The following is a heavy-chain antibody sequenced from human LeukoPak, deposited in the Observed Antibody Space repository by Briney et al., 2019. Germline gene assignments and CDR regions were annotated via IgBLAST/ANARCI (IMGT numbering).Heavy chain of an antibody. D-gene: IGHD3-10*01. CDR2: ISYDGSNK. J-gene: IGHJ4*02. CDR3: AKAGHYGSGSYPTDY. CDR1: GFTFSSYG. Sequence: GGSLRLSCAASGFTFSSYGMHWVRQAPGKGLEWVAVISYDGSNKYYADSVKGRFTISRGNSKNTLYLQMNSLRAEDTAVYYCAKAGHYGSGSYPTDYWGQGTLVTVSS. V-gene: IGHV3-30*18.